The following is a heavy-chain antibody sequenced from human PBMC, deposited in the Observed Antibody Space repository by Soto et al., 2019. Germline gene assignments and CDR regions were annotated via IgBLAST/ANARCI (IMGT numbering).Heavy chain of an antibody. D-gene: IGHD1-7*01. CDR3: ARDNWNYVSAFDI. V-gene: IGHV3-33*01. CDR2: IWNDGTNK. Sequence: QVQLVESGGGVVQPGRSLRLSCAASGFTFSSYAMHWVRQAPGKGLEWVAVIWNDGTNKYYADSVKGRFTISRANSKTTLYLQMNSLKAEDTAVYYCARDNWNYVSAFDIWGQGTMVTVSS. CDR1: GFTFSSYA. J-gene: IGHJ3*02.